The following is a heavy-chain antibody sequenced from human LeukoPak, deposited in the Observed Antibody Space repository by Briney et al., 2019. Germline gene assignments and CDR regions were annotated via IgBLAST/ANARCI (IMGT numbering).Heavy chain of an antibody. J-gene: IGHJ4*02. CDR2: INPSFGST. Sequence: ASVKVSCKASGYTFTDYYIHWVRQAPGQGLEWVGIINPSFGSTTYAQSFQGRVAMTRDTSTSTVYMELSSLRSEDTAVYYCARELRSVETPRYNYFDYWGRGTLVTVSS. V-gene: IGHV1-46*01. CDR1: GYTFTDYY. D-gene: IGHD4-23*01. CDR3: ARELRSVETPRYNYFDY.